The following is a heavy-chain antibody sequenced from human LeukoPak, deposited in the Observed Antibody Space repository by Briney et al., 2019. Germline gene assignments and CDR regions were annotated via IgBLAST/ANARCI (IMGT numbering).Heavy chain of an antibody. CDR2: ISAYNGNT. V-gene: IGHV1-18*01. Sequence: ASVKVSCKASGYTFTSYGISWVRQAPGQGLEWMGWISAYNGNTNYAQKLQGRVTMTEDTSTDTAYMELSSLRSEDTAVYYCATDQSPHVDTAMVSGLGYWGQGTLVTVSS. CDR1: GYTFTSYG. CDR3: ATDQSPHVDTAMVSGLGY. J-gene: IGHJ4*02. D-gene: IGHD5-18*01.